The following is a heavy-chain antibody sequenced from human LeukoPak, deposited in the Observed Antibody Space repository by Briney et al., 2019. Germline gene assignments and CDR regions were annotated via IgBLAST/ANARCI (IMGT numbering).Heavy chain of an antibody. CDR3: ARSHGYVTTFDAFDI. Sequence: GGSLRLSCAASGFTFSDYYMSWIRQAPGKGLEWVSYISSSGSTIYYADSVKGRFTISRDNAKNSVYLQMNSLRAEDTAVYYCARSHGYVTTFDAFDIWGQGTMVTVSS. J-gene: IGHJ3*02. V-gene: IGHV3-11*01. CDR1: GFTFSDYY. D-gene: IGHD2-2*03. CDR2: ISSSGSTI.